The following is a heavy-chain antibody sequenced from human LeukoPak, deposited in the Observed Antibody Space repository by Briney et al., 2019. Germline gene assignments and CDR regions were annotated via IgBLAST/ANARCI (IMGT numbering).Heavy chain of an antibody. D-gene: IGHD6-19*01. CDR3: ARSAPVAELVAFDI. CDR1: GYTFTSYA. J-gene: IGHJ3*02. CDR2: INTNTGNP. V-gene: IGHV7-4-1*02. Sequence: ASVKVSCKASGYTFTSYAMNWVRQAPGQGLEWMGWINTNTGNPTYAQGFTGRFVFSLDTSVSTAYLQISSLKAEDTAVYYCARSAPVAELVAFDIWGQGTMVTVSS.